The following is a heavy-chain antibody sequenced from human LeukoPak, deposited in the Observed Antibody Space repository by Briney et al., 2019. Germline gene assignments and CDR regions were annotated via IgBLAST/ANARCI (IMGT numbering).Heavy chain of an antibody. V-gene: IGHV3-7*01. CDR1: GFTFSSYA. CDR2: IKQDGSEK. CDR3: ARDRTVRGWLQSQPCGIDC. J-gene: IGHJ4*02. Sequence: GGSLRLSCAASGFTFSSYAMHWVRQAPGKGLEWVANIKQDGSEKYYVDSVKGRFTISRDNAKNSLYLQMNSLRAEDTAVYYCARDRTVRGWLQSQPCGIDCWGQGTLVTVSS. D-gene: IGHD5-24*01.